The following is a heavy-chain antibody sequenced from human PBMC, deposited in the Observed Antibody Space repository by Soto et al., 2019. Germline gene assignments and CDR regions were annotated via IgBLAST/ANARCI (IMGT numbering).Heavy chain of an antibody. D-gene: IGHD2-15*01. V-gene: IGHV1-46*01. CDR3: ARVYCSGGSCSNTYYFDY. J-gene: IGHJ4*02. CDR1: GYTFTSYY. Sequence: ASVKVSCKASGYTFTSYYMHWVRQAPGQGLEWMGIINPSGGSTSYAQKFQGRVTMTRDTSTSTVYMELSSLRSEDTAVYYCARVYCSGGSCSNTYYFDYWGQGTLVTVSS. CDR2: INPSGGST.